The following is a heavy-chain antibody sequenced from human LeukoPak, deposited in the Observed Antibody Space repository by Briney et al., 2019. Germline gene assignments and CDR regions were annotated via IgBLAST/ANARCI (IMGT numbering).Heavy chain of an antibody. D-gene: IGHD3-10*01. CDR2: IYYSGST. V-gene: IGHV4-59*08. J-gene: IGHJ4*02. CDR1: GGSISSYH. CDR3: ASLMVRGGPFYN. Sequence: SETLSLTCTVSGGSISSYHWSWIRQPSGKGLEWSGYIYYSGSTNYNPSLESRVTISVDTSKKQFSLKLTSVTATDTAVYYCASLMVRGGPFYNWGQGTLVTVSS.